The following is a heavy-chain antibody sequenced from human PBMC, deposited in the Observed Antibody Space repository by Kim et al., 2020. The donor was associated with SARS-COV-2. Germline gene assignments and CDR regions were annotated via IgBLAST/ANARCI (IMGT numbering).Heavy chain of an antibody. Sequence: SLKSRVTISVDTSQNQFSLKLSSVTAADTAVYYCARRGYYDSSGYYYFDYWGQGTLVTVSS. J-gene: IGHJ4*02. V-gene: IGHV4-59*08. D-gene: IGHD3-22*01. CDR3: ARRGYYDSSGYYYFDY.